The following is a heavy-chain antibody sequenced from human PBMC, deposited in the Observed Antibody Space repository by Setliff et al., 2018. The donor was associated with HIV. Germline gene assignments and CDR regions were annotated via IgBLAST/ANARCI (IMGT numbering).Heavy chain of an antibody. V-gene: IGHV4-39*07. CDR2: IFYTGST. CDR3: ARDSANGKTANLNYLDV. Sequence: SETLSLTCTVSGGSIGSNAYYWGWIRQPPGKGLEWIGSIFYTGSTYSNPSLQSRVRISVDTSKNQFSLRLSSVTAADTAVYYCARDSANGKTANLNYLDVWGKGTTVTVSS. D-gene: IGHD2-8*01. J-gene: IGHJ6*03. CDR1: GGSIGSNAYY.